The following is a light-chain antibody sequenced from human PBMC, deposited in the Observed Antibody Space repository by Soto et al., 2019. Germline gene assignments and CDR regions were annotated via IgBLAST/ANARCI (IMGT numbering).Light chain of an antibody. Sequence: EIVLTQSPGTLSLSPGERATLSCRASQSVYKNFLAWYQQQPCQAPRLLINGASNRATGIPARFSRSGSGTYFSLTIDRLEPEDFAVYFCQQYCSSPPTFGVGIKVAIK. CDR2: GAS. V-gene: IGKV3-20*01. CDR3: QQYCSSPPT. J-gene: IGKJ4*01. CDR1: QSVYKNF.